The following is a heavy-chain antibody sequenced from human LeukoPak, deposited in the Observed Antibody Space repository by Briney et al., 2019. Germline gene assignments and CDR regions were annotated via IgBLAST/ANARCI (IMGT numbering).Heavy chain of an antibody. CDR3: ARWPRIGVVAPAAMPRNYYGMDV. CDR1: GGSLSGYY. CDR2: INHSGST. V-gene: IGHV4-34*01. Sequence: PSETLSLTCAVYGGSLSGYYWSWIRQPPGKGLEWIGEINHSGSTNYNPSLKSRVTISVDTSKNQFSLKLGSVTAADTAVYYCARWPRIGVVAPAAMPRNYYGMDVWGQGTTVTVSS. D-gene: IGHD2-2*01. J-gene: IGHJ6*02.